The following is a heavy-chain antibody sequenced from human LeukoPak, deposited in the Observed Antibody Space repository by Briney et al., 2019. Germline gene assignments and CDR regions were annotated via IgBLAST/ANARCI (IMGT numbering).Heavy chain of an antibody. CDR3: ARAAPTAAYDFWSGYYFAPFDY. CDR2: ISAYNGNT. CDR1: GYTFTSYG. V-gene: IGHV1-18*01. J-gene: IGHJ4*02. D-gene: IGHD3-3*01. Sequence: ASVKVSCKASGYTFTSYGISWVRQAPGQGLEWMGWISAYNGNTNYAQKLQGRVTMTTDTSTSTAYMELRRLRSDDTAVYYCARAAPTAAYDFWSGYYFAPFDYWGQGTLVTVSS.